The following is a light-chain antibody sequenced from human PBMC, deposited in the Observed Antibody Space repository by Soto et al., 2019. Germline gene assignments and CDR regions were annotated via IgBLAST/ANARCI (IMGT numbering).Light chain of an antibody. CDR1: GRDVGGYNY. J-gene: IGLJ1*01. V-gene: IGLV2-14*01. CDR2: GVS. Sequence: QSALTQPASVSGSPGQSIAISCTGSGRDVGGYNYVSWYQQHPGKAPKLIIYGVSHRPSGVSTRFSASRSAYTASLTISGLQAEDEADYYCSSFTSNYFYVVGPGTKLTVL. CDR3: SSFTSNYFYV.